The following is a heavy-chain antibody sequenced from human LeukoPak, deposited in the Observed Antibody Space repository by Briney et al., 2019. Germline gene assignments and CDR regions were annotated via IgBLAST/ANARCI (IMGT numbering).Heavy chain of an antibody. CDR2: INPNSSGT. Sequence: ASVKVSCKASGYTFTGYYMHWVRQAPGQGLEWMGWINPNSSGTNYAQKLQGRVTMTEDTSTDTAYMELSSLRSEDTAVYYCATKGRYDMGYYFDYWGQGTLVTVSS. D-gene: IGHD3-9*01. CDR3: ATKGRYDMGYYFDY. J-gene: IGHJ4*02. CDR1: GYTFTGYY. V-gene: IGHV1-2*02.